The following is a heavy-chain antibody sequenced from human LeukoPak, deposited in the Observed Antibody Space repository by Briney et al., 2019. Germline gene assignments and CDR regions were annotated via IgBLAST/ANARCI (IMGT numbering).Heavy chain of an antibody. V-gene: IGHV1-24*01. Sequence: ASVKVSCKVSGYTLTELSMHWVRQAPGKGLEWMRGFDPEDGETIYAQKFQGRVTMTEDTSTDTAYMELSSLRSEDTAVYYCATIPYGDYGSYYFDYWGQGTLVTVSS. D-gene: IGHD4-17*01. CDR2: FDPEDGET. CDR3: ATIPYGDYGSYYFDY. CDR1: GYTLTELS. J-gene: IGHJ4*02.